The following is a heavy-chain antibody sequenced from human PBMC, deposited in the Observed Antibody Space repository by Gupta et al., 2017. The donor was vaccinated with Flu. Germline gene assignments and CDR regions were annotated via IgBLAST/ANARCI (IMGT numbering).Heavy chain of an antibody. D-gene: IGHD2-21*01. CDR2: ISSSSSYT. CDR3: AIVPPYGGGECYGDY. CDR1: GFTFSDYY. Sequence: AKPVASLRLPCAPSGFTFSDYYMSRIRQAPGKALEWASYISSSSSYTNYAGSVKGRFTMPRDNAKNSLYLQMNRLRAGVTAVYYCAIVPPYGGGECYGDYGGQVTMVTVYS. V-gene: IGHV3-11*05. J-gene: IGHJ4*02.